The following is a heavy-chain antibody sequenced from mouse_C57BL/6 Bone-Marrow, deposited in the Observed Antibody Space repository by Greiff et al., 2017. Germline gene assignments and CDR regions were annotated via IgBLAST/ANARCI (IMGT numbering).Heavy chain of an antibody. V-gene: IGHV1-81*01. J-gene: IGHJ3*01. CDR1: GYTFTSYG. D-gene: IGHD2-4*01. CDR3: ARSGDYDVGFAY. CDR2: IYPRSGNT. Sequence: VQLQQSGAELARPGASVKLSCKASGYTFTSYGISWVKQRTGQGLEWIGEIYPRSGNTYYNEKFKGKATLTADKSSSTAYMELRSLTSEDSAVYFWARSGDYDVGFAYWGQGTLVTVSA.